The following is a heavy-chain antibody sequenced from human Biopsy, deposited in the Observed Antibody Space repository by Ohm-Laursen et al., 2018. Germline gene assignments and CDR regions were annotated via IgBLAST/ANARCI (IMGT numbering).Heavy chain of an antibody. CDR2: IYYDGIT. CDR3: ARVAGSYAYYYGMDV. CDR1: GYSVTNDYY. D-gene: IGHD2-15*01. J-gene: IGHJ6*02. V-gene: IGHV4-38-2*01. Sequence: TLSLTCAVSGYSVTNDYYWGWIRQPPGKGLEWIGNIYYDGITHYNPSLKSRVAMSVDTSKNQFSLRLTSVTAADTAVYYCARVAGSYAYYYGMDVWGQGTTVIVSS.